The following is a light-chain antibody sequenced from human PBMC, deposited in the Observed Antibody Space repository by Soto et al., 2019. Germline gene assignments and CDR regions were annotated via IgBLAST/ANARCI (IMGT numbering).Light chain of an antibody. CDR1: QDISNS. J-gene: IGKJ4*01. CDR2: DAS. V-gene: IGKV1-33*01. Sequence: DLQMTQSPSSLSASVGDRVTITCQASQDISNSLNWYQQKPGKAPKLLIYDASSLEAGVPSRFNGSVSGTDFTFIIISLQAEDIATYYCQQYDNLPLTFGGGTKVEIK. CDR3: QQYDNLPLT.